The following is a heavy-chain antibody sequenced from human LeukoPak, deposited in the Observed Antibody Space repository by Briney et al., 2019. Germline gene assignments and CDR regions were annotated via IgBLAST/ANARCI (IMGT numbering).Heavy chain of an antibody. CDR3: ANNYYDSSASVFAS. Sequence: SETLSLTCSVTEGSINSYHWSWLRQSPGQGLEWIGSIFKTGSTDYDPSLKRRVTILADTSNNRISLNLRSVTAADTAIYYCANNYYDSSASVFASWGQGTLVAVSS. V-gene: IGHV4-59*01. CDR2: IFKTGST. D-gene: IGHD3-22*01. CDR1: EGSINSYH. J-gene: IGHJ5*01.